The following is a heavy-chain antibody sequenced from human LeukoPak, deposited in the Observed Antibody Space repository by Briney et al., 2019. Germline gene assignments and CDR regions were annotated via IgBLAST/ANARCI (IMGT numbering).Heavy chain of an antibody. CDR1: GGSFSGYY. J-gene: IGHJ6*02. CDR2: INHSGST. D-gene: IGHD4-11*01. Sequence: SETLSLTCAVYGGSFSGYYWSWIRQPPGKGLEWIGEINHSGSTNYNPSLKSRVTISVDTSKNQFSLKLSSVTAADTAVYYCARGFRYSNYYYGMDVWGQGTTVTVSS. CDR3: ARGFRYSNYYYGMDV. V-gene: IGHV4-34*01.